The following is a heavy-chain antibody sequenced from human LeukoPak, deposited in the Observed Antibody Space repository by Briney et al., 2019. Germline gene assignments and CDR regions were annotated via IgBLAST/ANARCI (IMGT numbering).Heavy chain of an antibody. CDR1: GGSFSGYY. CDR3: ASRVPYNWNDLLDY. D-gene: IGHD1-1*01. J-gene: IGHJ4*02. Sequence: SETLSLTCAVYGGSFSGYYWSWIRQPPGKGLEWIGEINHSGSTNYNPSLKSRVTISVDTSKNQFSLKLSSVTAADTAVYYCASRVPYNWNDLLDYRGQGTLVTVSS. CDR2: INHSGST. V-gene: IGHV4-34*01.